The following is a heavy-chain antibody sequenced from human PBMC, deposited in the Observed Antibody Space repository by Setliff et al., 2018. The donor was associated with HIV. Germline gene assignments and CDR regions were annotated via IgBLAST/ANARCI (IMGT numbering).Heavy chain of an antibody. D-gene: IGHD6-19*01. CDR2: ISWNSGSI. Sequence: GGSLRLSCAASGFTFDDYAMHWVRQAPGKGLEWVSGISWNSGSIGYADSVKGRFTISRDNAKNSLYLQMNSLRAEDTALYYCAIVAVAGGWGQGTLVTVSS. CDR1: GFTFDDYA. J-gene: IGHJ4*02. V-gene: IGHV3-9*01. CDR3: AIVAVAGG.